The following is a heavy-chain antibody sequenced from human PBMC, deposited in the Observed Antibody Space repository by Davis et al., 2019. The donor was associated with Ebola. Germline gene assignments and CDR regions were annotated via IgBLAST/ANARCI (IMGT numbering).Heavy chain of an antibody. Sequence: PSETLSLTCTVSGGSISSYYWSWIRQPPGKGLEWIGYIYYSGSTNYNPSLKSRVTISVDTSKNQFSLKLSSVTAADTAVYYCATTPRGYCSGGSCPIGYWGQGTLVTVSS. CDR2: IYYSGST. J-gene: IGHJ4*02. CDR1: GGSISSYY. CDR3: ATTPRGYCSGGSCPIGY. D-gene: IGHD2-15*01. V-gene: IGHV4-59*01.